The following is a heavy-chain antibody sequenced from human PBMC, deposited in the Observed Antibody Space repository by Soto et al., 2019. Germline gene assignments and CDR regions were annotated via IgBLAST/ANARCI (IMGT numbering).Heavy chain of an antibody. CDR1: GFTLSDYY. D-gene: IGHD1-26*01. CDR2: ISHNGNTI. J-gene: IGHJ6*02. V-gene: IGHV3-11*01. Sequence: PGGSLRLSCAASGFTLSDYYMSWIRQTPGKGLEWVSYISHNGNTIDYADSVKGRFTISRDNAKKSLFLQMNSLTAEDTAVYYCARPQMSYTNYFYGLDVWGQGTTVTVSS. CDR3: ARPQMSYTNYFYGLDV.